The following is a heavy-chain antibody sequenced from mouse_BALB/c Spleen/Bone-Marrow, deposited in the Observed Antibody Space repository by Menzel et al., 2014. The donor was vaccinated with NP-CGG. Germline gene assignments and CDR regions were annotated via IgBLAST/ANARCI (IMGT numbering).Heavy chain of an antibody. Sequence: VQLQQSGPELVKPGASVKISCKASGYTFTDYNMHWVKQSHGKSLEWIGYNYPYNGGAGYNQKFKGKATLTLDNTSSTAYMELRSLTSEDSAVYYCTREKYGDYYDSDYWGQGTTLTVSS. D-gene: IGHD2-3*01. CDR1: GYTFTDYN. V-gene: IGHV1S29*02. CDR3: TREKYGDYYDSDY. CDR2: NYPYNGGA. J-gene: IGHJ2*01.